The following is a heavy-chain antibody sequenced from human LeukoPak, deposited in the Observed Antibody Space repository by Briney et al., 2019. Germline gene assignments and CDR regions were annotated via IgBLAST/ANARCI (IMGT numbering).Heavy chain of an antibody. Sequence: VASVKVSCKASAYTFTGDYIHWVRQAPGQGLEWMGWINPNSGGTKYAQKFQGRVTVTRDTSISTAYMELKRLTSDDTAVYYCARETEDEYGILYYLGMGVWGQGTTVTVSS. CDR2: INPNSGGT. J-gene: IGHJ6*02. CDR3: ARETEDEYGILYYLGMGV. V-gene: IGHV1-2*02. CDR1: AYTFTGDY. D-gene: IGHD3-22*01.